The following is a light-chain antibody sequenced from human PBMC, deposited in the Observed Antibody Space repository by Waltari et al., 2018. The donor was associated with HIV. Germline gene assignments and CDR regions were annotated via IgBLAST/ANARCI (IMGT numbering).Light chain of an antibody. CDR1: QDIRNS. CDR3: LQYETTTPT. Sequence: DIQMTQSPPSLSASVGDRVTITCRASQDIRNSLAWYEQEPGKPPNLLLYATSRLQSGVPSRFSGSGSGTDYALTIYSLQPEDVATYYCLQYETTTPTFGQGTMLNIK. J-gene: IGKJ2*01. CDR2: ATS. V-gene: IGKV1-NL1*01.